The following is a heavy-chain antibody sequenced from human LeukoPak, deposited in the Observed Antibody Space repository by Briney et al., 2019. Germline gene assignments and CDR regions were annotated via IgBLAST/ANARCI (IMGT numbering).Heavy chain of an antibody. D-gene: IGHD5-12*01. Sequence: GGSLRLSCAASGFTFSSYAMHWVRQAPGKGLEWVAVISYDGSNKYYADSVKGRFTISRDNSKNTLYLQMNSLRAEDTAVYYCARGANIVATILDSPAQNYYYGMDVWGQGTTVTVSS. J-gene: IGHJ6*02. V-gene: IGHV3-30-3*01. CDR3: ARGANIVATILDSPAQNYYYGMDV. CDR2: ISYDGSNK. CDR1: GFTFSSYA.